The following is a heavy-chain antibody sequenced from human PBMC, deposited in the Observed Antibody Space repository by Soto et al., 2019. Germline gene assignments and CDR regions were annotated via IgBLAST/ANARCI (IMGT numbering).Heavy chain of an antibody. J-gene: IGHJ6*02. V-gene: IGHV3-30*09. CDR2: ISNDGNNE. D-gene: IGHD2-15*01. CDR1: GFTFNFYA. Sequence: QVHLVESGGGVVQPGRSLSLSCAASGFTFNFYAMHWVRQAPGKGLEWVAVISNDGNNEYYADSVKGRFAISRDSSKNTLYLQMNSLGAEDTAVYYCARVRGRGNNYNYYAMDVWGQGTTVTVSS. CDR3: ARVRGRGNNYNYYAMDV.